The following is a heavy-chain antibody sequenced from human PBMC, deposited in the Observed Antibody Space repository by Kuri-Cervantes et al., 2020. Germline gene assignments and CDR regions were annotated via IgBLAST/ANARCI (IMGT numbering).Heavy chain of an antibody. D-gene: IGHD3-9*01. CDR3: ARIGTGYKFRFDP. Sequence: GESLKISCAASGFTFSSYWMHWVRQAPGKGLVWVSRINSDGSSTSYADSVKGRFTISRDNAKNTLYLQMNSLRAEDTAVYYCARIGTGYKFRFDPWGQGTLVTVSS. CDR2: INSDGSST. V-gene: IGHV3-74*01. J-gene: IGHJ5*02. CDR1: GFTFSSYW.